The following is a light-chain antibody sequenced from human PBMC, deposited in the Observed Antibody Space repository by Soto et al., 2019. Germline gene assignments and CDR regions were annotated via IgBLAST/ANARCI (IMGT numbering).Light chain of an antibody. CDR1: QNIHDY. V-gene: IGKV1-39*01. J-gene: IGKJ2*01. CDR3: QQSYSTSYT. Sequence: DIQMNQSPSSLSASVGDRVTITCRTSQNIHDYLNWYQHKPGKAPELLIYAASSLQSGVPSRFSASGSGTDFTLTISSLQPEDCAIYYCQQSYSTSYTFGQGTKLEI. CDR2: AAS.